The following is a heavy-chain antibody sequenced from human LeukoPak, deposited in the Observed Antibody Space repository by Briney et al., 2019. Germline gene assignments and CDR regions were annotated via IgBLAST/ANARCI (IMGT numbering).Heavy chain of an antibody. CDR2: IKQDGSEK. D-gene: IGHD3-22*01. V-gene: IGHV3-7*01. CDR3: ARDWDDSSGYPFDY. CDR1: GFTFSSYW. Sequence: PGGSLRLSCAASGFTFSSYWMSWVRQAPGKGLEWVANIKQDGSEKYYVDSVKGRFTISRDNAKNSLYLQMNSLRAEDTAAYYCARDWDDSSGYPFDYWGQGTLVTVSS. J-gene: IGHJ4*02.